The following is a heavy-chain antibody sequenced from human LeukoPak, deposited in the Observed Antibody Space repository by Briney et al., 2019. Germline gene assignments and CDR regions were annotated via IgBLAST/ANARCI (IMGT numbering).Heavy chain of an antibody. Sequence: ASVKVSCKASGYTFIDYYIHWVRQAPGQGLEWMGRINPNSGGTDYAQNFQGRVTMTRDTPISTAYMELSRLRSDHTAVYYCARDLPSTSNWELDYWGQGTLVTVSS. V-gene: IGHV1-2*06. CDR1: GYTFIDYY. CDR3: ARDLPSTSNWELDY. J-gene: IGHJ4*02. D-gene: IGHD7-27*01. CDR2: INPNSGGT.